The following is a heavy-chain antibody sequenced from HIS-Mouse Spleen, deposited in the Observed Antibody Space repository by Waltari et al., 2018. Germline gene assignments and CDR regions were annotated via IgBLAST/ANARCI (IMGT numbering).Heavy chain of an antibody. CDR1: GGSISSSSYY. Sequence: QLQLQESGPGLVKPSETLSLTCTVSGGSISSSSYYWGWIRQPPGKGLEWIGMCYHSGSTYYNPSLKSRATISVDTSKNQFSLKLSSVTAADTAVYYCAREIPYSSSWYDWYFDLWGRGTLVTVSS. J-gene: IGHJ2*01. CDR2: CYHSGST. V-gene: IGHV4-39*07. CDR3: AREIPYSSSWYDWYFDL. D-gene: IGHD6-13*01.